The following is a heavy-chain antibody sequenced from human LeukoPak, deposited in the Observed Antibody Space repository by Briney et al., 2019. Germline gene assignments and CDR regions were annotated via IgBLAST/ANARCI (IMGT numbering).Heavy chain of an antibody. Sequence: GGFLRLSCAASGFTFSRHWMHWVRQAPGKGLVWISRINSDGSGTNYADFVKGRFTISRDNAKNTVYLQINSLRDEDTAVYYCARICSSTDCLIPDWGQGTLVTVSS. CDR1: GFTFSRHW. J-gene: IGHJ4*02. V-gene: IGHV3-74*01. D-gene: IGHD2-2*01. CDR2: INSDGSGT. CDR3: ARICSSTDCLIPD.